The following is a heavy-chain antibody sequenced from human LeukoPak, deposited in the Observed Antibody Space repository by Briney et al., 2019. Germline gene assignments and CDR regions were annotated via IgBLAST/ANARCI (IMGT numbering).Heavy chain of an antibody. V-gene: IGHV1-2*02. CDR3: ARHSGYDLFPH. Sequence: ASVKVSCKASGYTFTSYDINWVRQATGQGLEWMGWINPNSGGTNYAQKFQGRVTMTRDTSISTAYMELSRLRSDDTAVYYCARHSGYDLFPHWGQGTLVTVSS. CDR2: INPNSGGT. CDR1: GYTFTSYD. J-gene: IGHJ4*02. D-gene: IGHD5-12*01.